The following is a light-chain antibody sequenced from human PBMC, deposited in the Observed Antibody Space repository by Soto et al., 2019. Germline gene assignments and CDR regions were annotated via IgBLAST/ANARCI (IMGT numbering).Light chain of an antibody. Sequence: EIVLTQSPGTLSLPPGERATLSCRASQSVSSNYLAWYQQKPGQAPRLLIYGASSRATGIPDRFSGSGSGTDFTLTISRLEPEDFAVYYCQQYNNWWTFGQGTRVDIK. J-gene: IGKJ1*01. CDR1: QSVSSNY. CDR2: GAS. CDR3: QQYNNWWT. V-gene: IGKV3-20*01.